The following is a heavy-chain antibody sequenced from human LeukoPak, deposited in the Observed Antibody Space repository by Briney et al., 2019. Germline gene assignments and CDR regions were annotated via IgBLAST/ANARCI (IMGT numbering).Heavy chain of an antibody. CDR3: ARFPTVTTRGFDY. J-gene: IGHJ4*02. D-gene: IGHD4-17*01. CDR2: IYHSGST. Sequence: PSETLSLTCTVSGGSISSGGYYWSWIRQPPGKGLEWIGYIYHSGSTYYNPSLKSRVTISVDRSKNQFSLKLSSVTAADTAVYYCARFPTVTTRGFDYWGQGTLVTVSS. CDR1: GGSISSGGYY. V-gene: IGHV4-30-2*01.